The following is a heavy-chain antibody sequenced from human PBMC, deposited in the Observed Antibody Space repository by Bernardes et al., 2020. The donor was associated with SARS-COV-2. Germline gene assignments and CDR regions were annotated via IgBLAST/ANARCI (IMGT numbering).Heavy chain of an antibody. CDR1: GYTFTSSG. CDR3: AREDSGYDSAYYGMDV. Sequence: ASVKVSCKASGYTFTSSGINWVRQAPGQGLEWTGWISAYDGNTKYAQNFQDRVTMTTDTSTSTAYMELRSLRSDDTAVYYCAREDSGYDSAYYGMDVWGQGTTVTVS. J-gene: IGHJ6*02. CDR2: ISAYDGNT. D-gene: IGHD5-12*01. V-gene: IGHV1-18*01.